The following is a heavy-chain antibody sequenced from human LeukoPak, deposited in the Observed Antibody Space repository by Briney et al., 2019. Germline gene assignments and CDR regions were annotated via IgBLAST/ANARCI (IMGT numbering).Heavy chain of an antibody. CDR1: GGSFSGYY. D-gene: IGHD3-3*01. CDR2: INHSGST. V-gene: IGHV4-34*01. Sequence: SETLSLTCAVNGGSFSGYYWSWIRQPPGKGLEWIGEINHSGSTNYNPSLKSRVTISVDTSKNQFSLKLSSVTAADTAVYYCARGRAYYDFWSGPYFDYWGQGTLVTVSS. CDR3: ARGRAYYDFWSGPYFDY. J-gene: IGHJ4*02.